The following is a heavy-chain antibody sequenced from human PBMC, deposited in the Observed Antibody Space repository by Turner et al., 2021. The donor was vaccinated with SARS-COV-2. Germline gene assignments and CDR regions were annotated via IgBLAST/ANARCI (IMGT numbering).Heavy chain of an antibody. CDR3: ARDVGYCSSTSCYTGSHFDY. J-gene: IGHJ4*02. CDR1: GYTFTSYA. V-gene: IGHV1-3*01. D-gene: IGHD2-2*02. CDR2: INAGNGKT. Sequence: QVQLVQSGAEGKKPGASVKVSCKASGYTFTSYAMHWVRQAPGQRLEWMGWINAGNGKTKYSQKFKGRVTITRDTSASTAYMGLSSLRSEDTAVYYCARDVGYCSSTSCYTGSHFDYWGQGTLVTVSS.